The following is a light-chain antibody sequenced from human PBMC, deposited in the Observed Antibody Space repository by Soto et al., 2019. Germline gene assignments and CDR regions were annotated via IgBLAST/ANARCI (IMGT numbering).Light chain of an antibody. J-gene: IGKJ1*01. CDR3: QQYNAYPWT. V-gene: IGKV1-5*03. CDR2: KAS. Sequence: DIHMTQSPSTLSSSVGDRVTITVLAIQIISSWLAWYQQKPGKAPKLLIYKASTLESGVPSNFSGSGSGTEFSLTISSLQPEDFATYYCQQYNAYPWTFGQGTKVDI. CDR1: QIISSW.